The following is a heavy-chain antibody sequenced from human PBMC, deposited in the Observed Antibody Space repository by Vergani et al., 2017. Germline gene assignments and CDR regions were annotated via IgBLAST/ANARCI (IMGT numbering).Heavy chain of an antibody. CDR1: GGTFSSYA. J-gene: IGHJ3*02. D-gene: IGHD2-2*01. CDR2: IIPIFGTA. Sequence: QVQLVQSGAEVKTPGSSVKVSCKASGGTFSSYAISWVRQATGQGLEWMGGIIPIFGTANYAQKFQGRVTITADESTSTAYMELSSLRSEDTAVYYCARESCISTSCYPIRCGIGAFDIWGQGTMVTVSS. CDR3: ARESCISTSCYPIRCGIGAFDI. V-gene: IGHV1-69*01.